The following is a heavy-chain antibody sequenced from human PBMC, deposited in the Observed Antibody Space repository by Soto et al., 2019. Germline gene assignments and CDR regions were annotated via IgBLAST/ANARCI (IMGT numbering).Heavy chain of an antibody. CDR3: AKGYGRGYDLCGS. D-gene: IGHD5-12*01. V-gene: IGHV3-30*18. CDR2: ISDDGNSK. J-gene: IGHJ5*02. CDR1: GFTFNNYG. Sequence: QVQLMESGGGVVQPGRSLRLSCTASGFTFNNYGIHWVHQAPGKGMEWVAVISDDGNSKYYADSVKGRFTISIDNSKNTLYLQMNSLRTEDTAVYYCAKGYGRGYDLCGSWGKGTLVTVSS.